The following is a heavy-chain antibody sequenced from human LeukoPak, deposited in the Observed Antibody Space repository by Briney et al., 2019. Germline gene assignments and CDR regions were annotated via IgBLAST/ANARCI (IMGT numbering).Heavy chain of an antibody. D-gene: IGHD6-13*01. CDR2: ISWNSGSI. CDR1: GFTFSSSA. J-gene: IGHJ5*02. V-gene: IGHV3-9*01. Sequence: GGSLRLSCAASGFTFSSSAMTWVRQSPGKGLEWVSGISWNSGSIGYADSVKGRFTISRDNAKNSLYLQMNSLRAEDTALYYCAKDIAAAGSNWFDPWGQGTLVTVSS. CDR3: AKDIAAAGSNWFDP.